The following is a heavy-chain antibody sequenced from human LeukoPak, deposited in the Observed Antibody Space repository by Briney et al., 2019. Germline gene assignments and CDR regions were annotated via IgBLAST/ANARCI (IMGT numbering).Heavy chain of an antibody. V-gene: IGHV3-23*01. CDR1: GFTFSSYA. CDR2: ISGSALST. D-gene: IGHD1-26*01. CDR3: AKVRGSYHLLVYFDY. J-gene: IGHJ4*02. Sequence: HPGGSLRLSCAASGFTFSSYAMSWVRQAPGKGLEWVSAISGSALSTYYADSVKGRFTISRDNSKNTLYLQMNSLRAEDTAVYYCAKVRGSYHLLVYFDYWGQGTLVTVSS.